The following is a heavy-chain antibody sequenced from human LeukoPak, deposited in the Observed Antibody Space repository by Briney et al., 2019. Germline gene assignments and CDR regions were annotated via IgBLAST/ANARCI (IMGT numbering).Heavy chain of an antibody. D-gene: IGHD6-13*01. CDR2: IDWDDDK. Sequence: SGPALVKPTQTLTLTCTFSGLSLSTSGMCVSWIRQPPGKALEWLALIDWDDDKYYSTSLKTRLTISKNTSKNQVVLTMTNMDPVDTATYYCARIPPTYSSSFYFDYWGQGTLVTVSS. J-gene: IGHJ4*02. V-gene: IGHV2-70*01. CDR1: GLSLSTSGMC. CDR3: ARIPPTYSSSFYFDY.